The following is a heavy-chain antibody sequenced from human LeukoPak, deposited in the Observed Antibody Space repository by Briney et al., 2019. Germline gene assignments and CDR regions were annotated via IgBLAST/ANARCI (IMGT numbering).Heavy chain of an antibody. CDR3: ARGSSLDY. J-gene: IGHJ4*02. CDR2: IIPSVTTI. V-gene: IGHV3-11*01. Sequence: PGASLRLSYAASGFTFSDYYMSSIRQAPGKGREWVPFIIPSVTTIYYAVSAKGGFTISRDNAKNSLYLQMDSLRAEDTAVYYCARGSSLDYWGQGTLVTVSS. CDR1: GFTFSDYY.